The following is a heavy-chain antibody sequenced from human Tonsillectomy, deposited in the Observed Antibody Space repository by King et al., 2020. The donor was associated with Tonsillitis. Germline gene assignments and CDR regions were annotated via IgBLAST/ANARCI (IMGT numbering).Heavy chain of an antibody. CDR2: IYPGDSDT. V-gene: IGHV5-51*03. J-gene: IGHJ4*02. D-gene: IGHD4-17*01. CDR1: GYWFSSYW. Sequence: VQLVESGAEVKKSGESLKISCKGSGYWFSSYWIGWVRQMPGKGLEWMGIIYPGDSDTRYSPSFQGQVTISADKSISTAYLQWSSLTASDTAMDYCARLGPYGDFRHFDCSGQGTPLTVPS. CDR3: ARLGPYGDFRHFDC.